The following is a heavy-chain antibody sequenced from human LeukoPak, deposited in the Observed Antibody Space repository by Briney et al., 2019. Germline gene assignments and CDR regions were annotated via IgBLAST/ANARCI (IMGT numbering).Heavy chain of an antibody. V-gene: IGHV4-59*01. D-gene: IGHD5-12*01. CDR3: ARHEDSGYDQPLDY. CDR2: IYYSGST. CDR1: GGSISSYY. Sequence: SETLSLTCTVSGGSISSYYWSWIRQPPGKGLEWIGYIYYSGSTNYNPSLKSRVTISVDTSKNQFSLKPSSVTAADTAVYYCARHEDSGYDQPLDYWGQGTLVTVSS. J-gene: IGHJ4*02.